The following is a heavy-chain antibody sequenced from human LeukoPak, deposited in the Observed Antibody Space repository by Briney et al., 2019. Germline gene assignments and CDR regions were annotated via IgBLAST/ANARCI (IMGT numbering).Heavy chain of an antibody. D-gene: IGHD6-13*01. CDR1: GFTFSRYA. CDR3: ARDRTYSITTGVWNSFDL. J-gene: IGHJ4*02. CDR2: MWHVGSNE. V-gene: IGHV3-33*01. Sequence: GGSLRLSCAASGFTFSRYAIHWVRQAPGKGLEWVAVMWHVGSNEYYADSVKGRFTISRHNSANTVYLQMSSLRAEDTAIYYCARDRTYSITTGVWNSFDLWGQGTLVTVSS.